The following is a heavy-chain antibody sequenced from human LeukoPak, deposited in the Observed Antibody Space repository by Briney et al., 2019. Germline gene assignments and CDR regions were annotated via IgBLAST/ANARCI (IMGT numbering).Heavy chain of an antibody. J-gene: IGHJ4*02. CDR3: AKIGAAGASDY. CDR2: VSGNGGTT. CDR1: GFTFGKYI. Sequence: GGSLRLSCTTSGFTFGKYIMTWVRQAPGKGLEWVSSVSGNGGTTYYADSVKGRFTISRDNSKNTLYLQMNSLRAEGTAVYYCAKIGAAGASDYWGQGALVTVSS. D-gene: IGHD6-13*01. V-gene: IGHV3-23*01.